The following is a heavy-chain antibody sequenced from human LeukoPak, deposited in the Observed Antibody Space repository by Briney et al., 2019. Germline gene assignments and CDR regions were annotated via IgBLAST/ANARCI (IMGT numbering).Heavy chain of an antibody. J-gene: IGHJ4*02. CDR3: ASHTLGRGPSYYFDY. CDR2: IYHSGST. CDR1: GGSISSSNW. D-gene: IGHD3-10*01. Sequence: SGTLSLTCAVSGGSISSSNWWSWVRQPPGKGLEWIGEIYHSGSTNYNPSLKSRVTISVDKSKNQFSLKLSSVTAADTAVYYCASHTLGRGPSYYFDYWGQGTLVTVSS. V-gene: IGHV4-4*02.